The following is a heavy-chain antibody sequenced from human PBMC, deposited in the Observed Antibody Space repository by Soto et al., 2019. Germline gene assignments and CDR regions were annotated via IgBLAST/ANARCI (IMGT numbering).Heavy chain of an antibody. J-gene: IGHJ4*02. D-gene: IGHD4-4*01. V-gene: IGHV3-21*01. Sequence: LRLSCAASGFTFSSYTMNWVRQAPGKGLEWVSSISSSSYYIYYAASLKGRFTISRDNAKNSLYLQMNSLRAEDTAVYYCARDEYSNYNFDFWGRGTLVTVSS. CDR1: GFTFSSYT. CDR2: ISSSSYYI. CDR3: ARDEYSNYNFDF.